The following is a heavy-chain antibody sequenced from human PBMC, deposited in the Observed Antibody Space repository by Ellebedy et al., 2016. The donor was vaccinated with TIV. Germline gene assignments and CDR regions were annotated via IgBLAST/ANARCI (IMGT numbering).Heavy chain of an antibody. V-gene: IGHV3-72*01. Sequence: PGGSLRLSCAASGFNFRDYYMDWVRQAPGNGLEWVGRIKNKAKSYNTEYAASVKGRFTISRDDSKNSVYVQMNSLKTEDTAVYYCIGAQRGTNWYFDLWGRGTLVTVSS. J-gene: IGHJ2*01. CDR3: IGAQRGTNWYFDL. CDR2: IKNKAKSYNT. CDR1: GFNFRDYY. D-gene: IGHD3-16*01.